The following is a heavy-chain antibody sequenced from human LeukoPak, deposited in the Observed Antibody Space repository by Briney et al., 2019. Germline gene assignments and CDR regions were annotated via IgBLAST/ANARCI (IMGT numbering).Heavy chain of an antibody. J-gene: IGHJ4*02. V-gene: IGHV3-23*01. D-gene: IGHD3-10*01. Sequence: GGSLRLSCAASGFTFNSHGMSWVRQAPGKGLEWVSAISDSGGSTYYADSVKGRFTISRDNSKNTLYLQMNSLRAEDTAVYYCARKNAYYYGSGSPDYWGQGTLVTVSS. CDR3: ARKNAYYYGSGSPDY. CDR2: ISDSGGST. CDR1: GFTFNSHG.